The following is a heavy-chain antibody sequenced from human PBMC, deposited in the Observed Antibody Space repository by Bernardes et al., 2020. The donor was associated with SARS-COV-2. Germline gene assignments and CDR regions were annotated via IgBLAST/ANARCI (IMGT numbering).Heavy chain of an antibody. CDR1: GFTFSDYY. D-gene: IGHD2-21*02. J-gene: IGHJ4*02. Sequence: GSLRLSSAASGFTFSDYYMSWIRQAPGKGLEWVSYISSSGSTIYYADSVKGRFTISRDNAKNSLYLQMNSLRAEDTAVYYCARDHVVVTAKRDLNFDYWGQGTLVTVSS. V-gene: IGHV3-11*01. CDR2: ISSSGSTI. CDR3: ARDHVVVTAKRDLNFDY.